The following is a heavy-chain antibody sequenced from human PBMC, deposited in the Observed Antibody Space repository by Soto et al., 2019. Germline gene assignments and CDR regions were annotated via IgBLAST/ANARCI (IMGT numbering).Heavy chain of an antibody. CDR3: ARELYYYDSSGYYSGYYFDY. D-gene: IGHD3-22*01. CDR1: GGSISSSNW. CDR2: IHHSGST. J-gene: IGHJ4*02. Sequence: SETLSLTCAVSGGSISSSNWWSWVRQPPGKGLEWIGEIHHSGSTNYHPSLKSRVSISADKSKNQFSLKLISVTAADTAVYYCARELYYYDSSGYYSGYYFDYWGQGTLVTVSS. V-gene: IGHV4-4*02.